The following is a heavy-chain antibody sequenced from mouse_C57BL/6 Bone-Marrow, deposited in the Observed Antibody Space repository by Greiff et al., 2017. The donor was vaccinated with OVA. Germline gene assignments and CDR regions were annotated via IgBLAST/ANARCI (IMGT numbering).Heavy chain of an antibody. J-gene: IGHJ2*01. CDR2: IDPSDSYT. D-gene: IGHD2-2*01. Sequence: VQLQQPGAELVMPGASVKLSCKASGYTFTSYWMHWVKQRPGQGLEWIGEIDPSDSYTNYNQKFKGKSTLTVDKSSSTAYMQLSSLTSEDSAVYYCARGMVTTRGFDYWGQGTTLTVSS. CDR3: ARGMVTTRGFDY. CDR1: GYTFTSYW. V-gene: IGHV1-69*01.